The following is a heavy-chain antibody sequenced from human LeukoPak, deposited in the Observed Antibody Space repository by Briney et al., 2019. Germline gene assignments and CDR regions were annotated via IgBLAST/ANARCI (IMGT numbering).Heavy chain of an antibody. Sequence: GGSLRLSCAASGFTFSSYAIHWVRQAPGKGLEWVAVISYDGSNKYYADSVKGRFTISRDNSKNTLYLQMNSLRAEDTTVYYCARETGSAVGSTDFDYWGQGTLVTVSS. J-gene: IGHJ4*02. CDR1: GFTFSSYA. D-gene: IGHD4-17*01. CDR3: ARETGSAVGSTDFDY. CDR2: ISYDGSNK. V-gene: IGHV3-30-3*01.